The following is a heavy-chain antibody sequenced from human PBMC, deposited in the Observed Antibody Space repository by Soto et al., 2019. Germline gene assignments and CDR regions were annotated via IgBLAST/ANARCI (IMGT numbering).Heavy chain of an antibody. V-gene: IGHV1-18*01. CDR1: GYNFASYA. CDR2: SSAYNGNT. CDR3: AGDPPPPDY. Sequence: QVQLVQSVAEVKMTGASVMVSCKASGYNFASYAISWMRQAPGQGLEWMGWSSAYNGNTNYAQKLQGRVTMTTDTSTSTAYMELRSLRSDDTSVYYCAGDPPPPDYWGQGTMVTVSS. J-gene: IGHJ4*02.